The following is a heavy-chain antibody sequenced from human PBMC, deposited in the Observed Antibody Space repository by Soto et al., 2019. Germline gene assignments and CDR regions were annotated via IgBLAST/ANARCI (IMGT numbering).Heavy chain of an antibody. V-gene: IGHV4-39*07. CDR2: IYYSGST. J-gene: IGHJ4*02. Sequence: SETLSLTCTVSGGSISSSSYYWGWIRQPPGKGLEWIGSIYYSGSTYYNPSLKSRVTISVDTAKNQFSLKLSSVTAADTAVYYCATYYYDSSGYYYSFDYWGQGTLVTVSS. CDR3: ATYYYDSSGYYYSFDY. CDR1: GGSISSSSYY. D-gene: IGHD3-22*01.